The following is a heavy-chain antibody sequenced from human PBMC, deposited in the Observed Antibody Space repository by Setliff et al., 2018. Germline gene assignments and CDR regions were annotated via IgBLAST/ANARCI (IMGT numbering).Heavy chain of an antibody. CDR1: GYTFINYE. CDR3: ARTRGLDV. V-gene: IGHV1-8*02. Sequence: ASVKVSCKASGYTFINYEINWVRQATGQGLEWMGGMNPNNGNTGYAQKFQGRVTTTRNTSISTAYMELSSLRSEDTAVYYCARTRGLDVWGQGTTVTVS. J-gene: IGHJ6*02. CDR2: MNPNNGNT.